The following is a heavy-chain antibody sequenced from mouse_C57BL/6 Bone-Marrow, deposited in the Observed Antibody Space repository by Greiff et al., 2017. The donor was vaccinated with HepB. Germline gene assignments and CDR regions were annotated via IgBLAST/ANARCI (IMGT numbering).Heavy chain of an antibody. CDR3: VRDVYYYGSSHYYAMDY. V-gene: IGHV10-3*01. Sequence: EVQGVESGGGLVQPKGSLKLSCAASGFTFNTYAMHWVRQAPGKGLEWVARIRSKSSNYATYYADSVKDRFTISRDDSQSMLYLQMNNLKTEDTAMYYCVRDVYYYGSSHYYAMDYWGQGTSVTVSS. D-gene: IGHD1-1*01. CDR2: IRSKSSNYAT. J-gene: IGHJ4*01. CDR1: GFTFNTYA.